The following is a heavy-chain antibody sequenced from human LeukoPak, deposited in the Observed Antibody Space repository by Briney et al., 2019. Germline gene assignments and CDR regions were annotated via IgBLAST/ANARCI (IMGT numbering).Heavy chain of an antibody. Sequence: GGSLRLSCAASGFTVSSNDMSWVRQAPGKGLEWVSVIYSGGRTFYADSVKGRFTISRDNSKNTLYLQMNSLRAEDTAVYYCAIYDSSGYYNYWDQGTLVTVSS. CDR2: IYSGGRT. CDR3: AIYDSSGYYNY. D-gene: IGHD3-22*01. J-gene: IGHJ4*02. CDR1: GFTVSSND. V-gene: IGHV3-53*01.